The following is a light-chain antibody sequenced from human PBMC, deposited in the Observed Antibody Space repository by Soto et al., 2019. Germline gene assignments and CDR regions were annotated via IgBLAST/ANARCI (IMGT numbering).Light chain of an antibody. V-gene: IGKV1-5*01. CDR1: QSISSW. CDR2: DAS. J-gene: IGKJ1*01. CDR3: QQYNSYSRT. Sequence: DIQMTQSPSTLSASVGDRVTITCRASQSISSWLAWYQQKPGKAPKLLIYDASSLESGVPSRFSGSGSRTEFTLTISSRQPDDFATYYCQQYNSYSRTFGQGTKVEIK.